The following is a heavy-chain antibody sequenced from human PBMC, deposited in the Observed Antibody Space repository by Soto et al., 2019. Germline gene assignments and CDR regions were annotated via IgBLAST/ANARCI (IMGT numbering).Heavy chain of an antibody. CDR1: GGSISSYY. J-gene: IGHJ4*02. V-gene: IGHV4-4*07. CDR2: IYTSGST. Sequence: SETLSLTCTVSGGSISSYYWSWTRQPAGKGLEWIGRIYTSGSTNYNPSLKSRVTMSVDTSKNQFSLKLSSVTAADTAVYYCARDSYSGSYYFDYWGQGTLVTVSS. CDR3: ARDSYSGSYYFDY. D-gene: IGHD1-26*01.